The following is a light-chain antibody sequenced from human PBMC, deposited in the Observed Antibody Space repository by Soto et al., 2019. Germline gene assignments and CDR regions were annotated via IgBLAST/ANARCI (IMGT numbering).Light chain of an antibody. CDR1: QSISLW. CDR2: DVS. V-gene: IGKV1-5*01. J-gene: IGKJ1*01. CDR3: QQYNSYSWT. Sequence: DIQLTQSPSTLSASVGDRVTLTCRASQSISLWLAWYQQKPGKAPRLLIYDVSTLESGVPSRFSGSGSGAEFSLTIKSLEPDDFATYYCQQYNSYSWTFGQGTKVDIK.